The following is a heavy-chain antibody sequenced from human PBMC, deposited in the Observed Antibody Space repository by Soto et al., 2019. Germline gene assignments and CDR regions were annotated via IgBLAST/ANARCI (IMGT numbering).Heavy chain of an antibody. V-gene: IGHV1-58*01. Sequence: SVKVSCKASGFTFPSSAVQWVRQARGQRLEWIGWIVVGSGNTNYAQKFQERVTITRDMSTSTAYMELSSLRSEDTAVYYCARVLPGQWLDHYYYYYGMDVWGQGTTVTVSS. D-gene: IGHD6-19*01. J-gene: IGHJ6*02. CDR2: IVVGSGNT. CDR3: ARVLPGQWLDHYYYYYGMDV. CDR1: GFTFPSSA.